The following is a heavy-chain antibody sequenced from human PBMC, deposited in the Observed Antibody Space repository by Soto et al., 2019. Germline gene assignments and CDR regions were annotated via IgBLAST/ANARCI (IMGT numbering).Heavy chain of an antibody. J-gene: IGHJ6*03. CDR2: IYYSGST. D-gene: IGHD2-15*01. CDR3: ARTIGYCSGGSCYSDYYYYYMDV. Sequence: SETLSLTCTVSGGSISSYYWSWIRQPPGKGLEWIGYIYYSGSTNYNPSLKSRVTISVDASKNQFSLKLSSVTAADTAVYYCARTIGYCSGGSCYSDYYYYYMDVWGKGTTVTVSS. V-gene: IGHV4-59*01. CDR1: GGSISSYY.